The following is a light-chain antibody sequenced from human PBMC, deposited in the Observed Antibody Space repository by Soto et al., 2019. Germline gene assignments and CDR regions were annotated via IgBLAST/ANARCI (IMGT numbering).Light chain of an antibody. Sequence: EIVLTQSPGTLSSSPGERTTLSCRASQSVSSSYLAWYQQKPGQAPRLLIYGASSRATGIPDRFSGSGSGTDFTLTISRLEPEDFAVYYCQEYGSSSQTFGQGTKVEIK. CDR2: GAS. CDR1: QSVSSSY. J-gene: IGKJ1*01. CDR3: QEYGSSSQT. V-gene: IGKV3-20*01.